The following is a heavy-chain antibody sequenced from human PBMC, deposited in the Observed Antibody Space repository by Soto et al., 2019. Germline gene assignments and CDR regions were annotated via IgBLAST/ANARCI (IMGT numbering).Heavy chain of an antibody. V-gene: IGHV1-69*02. CDR3: ATNYGSGSAHFDN. J-gene: IGHJ4*02. CDR1: GDTFSRST. CDR2: TIPILSMS. D-gene: IGHD3-10*01. Sequence: QMVQSGAEVKKPGSSVKVSCTASGDTFSRSTLSWVRQAPGQGLEWMGRTIPILSMSDYAQKFQGRVSITAYKSASTVYMELCRLRSEDTAVYYCATNYGSGSAHFDNWGQGALGTVSS.